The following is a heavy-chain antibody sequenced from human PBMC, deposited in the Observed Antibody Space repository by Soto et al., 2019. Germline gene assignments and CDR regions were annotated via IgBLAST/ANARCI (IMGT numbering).Heavy chain of an antibody. V-gene: IGHV1-69*06. Sequence: GASVKVSCKASGGTFSSYAISWVRQAPGQGLEWMGGIIPIFGTANYAQKFQGRVTITADKSTSTAYMELSSLRSEDTAVYYCARSPPGSSYYYYGMDVWGQGTTVTSP. D-gene: IGHD1-26*01. J-gene: IGHJ6*02. CDR3: ARSPPGSSYYYYGMDV. CDR1: GGTFSSYA. CDR2: IIPIFGTA.